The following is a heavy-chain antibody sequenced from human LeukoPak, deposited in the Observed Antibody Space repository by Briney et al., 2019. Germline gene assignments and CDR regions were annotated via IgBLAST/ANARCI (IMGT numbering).Heavy chain of an antibody. CDR2: IRYDGSNK. CDR3: AKDVGWLQSGAFDH. V-gene: IGHV3-30*02. Sequence: GGSLRLSCAASGFTFSSYGMHWVRQAPGKGLEWVAFIRYDGSNKYYADSVKGRFTISRDNSKNTLYLQMNSLRAEDTAVFYCAKDVGWLQSGAFDHWGQGTLVTVSS. J-gene: IGHJ4*02. D-gene: IGHD5-24*01. CDR1: GFTFSSYG.